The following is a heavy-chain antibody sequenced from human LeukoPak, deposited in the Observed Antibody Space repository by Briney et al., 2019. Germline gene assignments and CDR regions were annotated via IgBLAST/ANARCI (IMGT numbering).Heavy chain of an antibody. CDR1: GGPIGSGDYY. Sequence: SETLSLTCTVSGGPIGSGDYYWSGIRQPPGKGLEWIGYIYYSGSTYYNPSLKSRVTISVDTSKNQFSLKLSSVTAADTAVYYCARTMVRGVIIDYWGQGTLVTVSS. CDR2: IYYSGST. V-gene: IGHV4-30-4*01. D-gene: IGHD3-10*01. J-gene: IGHJ4*02. CDR3: ARTMVRGVIIDY.